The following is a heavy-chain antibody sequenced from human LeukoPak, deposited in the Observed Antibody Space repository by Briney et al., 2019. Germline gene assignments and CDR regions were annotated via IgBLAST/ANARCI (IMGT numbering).Heavy chain of an antibody. V-gene: IGHV4-34*01. Sequence: PSETLSLTCAVYGGSFSGYYWSWIRQPPGKGLEWIGEINHSGSTNYNPSLKSRVTISVDTSKNQFSLKLSSVTAADTAVYYCARVGISGSFLFDYWGQGTLVTVSS. J-gene: IGHJ4*02. CDR2: INHSGST. CDR3: ARVGISGSFLFDY. D-gene: IGHD1-26*01. CDR1: GGSFSGYY.